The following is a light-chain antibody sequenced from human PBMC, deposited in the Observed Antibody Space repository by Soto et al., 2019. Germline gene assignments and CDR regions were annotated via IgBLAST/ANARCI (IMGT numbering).Light chain of an antibody. CDR3: QQFNSYAYT. CDR1: QGISSA. Sequence: AIQLTQSPSSLSASVGDRVTITCRASQGISSALAWYQQKPGKAPKLLIYDASSLESGVPSRFSGSGSGTDFTLTISSLQPEDFATYYCQQFNSYAYTFGQGTRLEIK. CDR2: DAS. V-gene: IGKV1-13*02. J-gene: IGKJ5*01.